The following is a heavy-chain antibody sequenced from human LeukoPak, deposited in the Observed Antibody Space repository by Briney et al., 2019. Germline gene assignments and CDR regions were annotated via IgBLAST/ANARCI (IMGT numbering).Heavy chain of an antibody. V-gene: IGHV3-7*01. CDR1: GFTFSSYW. Sequence: PGGSRRLSCAASGFTFSSYWMSWVRQAPGKGLEWVANIKQDGSEKYYVDSVKGRFTISRDNAKNSLYLQMNSLRAEDTAVYYCARGRSSGWYYFDYWGQGTLVTVSS. CDR3: ARGRSSGWYYFDY. CDR2: IKQDGSEK. J-gene: IGHJ4*02. D-gene: IGHD6-19*01.